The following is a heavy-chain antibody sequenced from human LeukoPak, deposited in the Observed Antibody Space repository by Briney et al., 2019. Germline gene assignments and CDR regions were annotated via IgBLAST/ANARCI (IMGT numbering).Heavy chain of an antibody. D-gene: IGHD6-13*01. CDR3: ARTYSVSYWYFDL. Sequence: SETLSLTCTVSGGSISSYYWSWIRQPPGKGLESIGYIYTSGSTNYNPSLESRVTISVDTSKNQFSLKLSSVTAADTAVYYCARTYSVSYWYFDLWGRGTLVTVSS. J-gene: IGHJ2*01. V-gene: IGHV4-4*09. CDR1: GGSISSYY. CDR2: IYTSGST.